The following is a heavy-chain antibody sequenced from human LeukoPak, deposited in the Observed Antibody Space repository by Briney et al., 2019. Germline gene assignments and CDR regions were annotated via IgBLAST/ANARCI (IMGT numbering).Heavy chain of an antibody. CDR1: GYTFTSYY. D-gene: IGHD6-13*01. CDR2: INPSGGST. J-gene: IGHJ5*02. CDR3: ARGSSSWFARNWFDP. Sequence: ASVKVSCKASGYTFTSYYMHWVRQAPGQGLEWMGIINPSGGSTSYAQKFQGRVTMTRDTSTSTVYMELSSLRSEDTAVYYCARGSSSWFARNWFDPWGQGTLVTASS. V-gene: IGHV1-46*01.